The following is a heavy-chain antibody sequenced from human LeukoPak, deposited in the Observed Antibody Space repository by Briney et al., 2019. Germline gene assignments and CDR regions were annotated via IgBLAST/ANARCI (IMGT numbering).Heavy chain of an antibody. CDR1: GGSFSGYY. J-gene: IGHJ4*02. D-gene: IGHD3-3*01. V-gene: IGHV4-34*01. Sequence: SETLSLTCAVYGGSFSGYYWSWIRQPPGKGLEWIGEINHSGSTNYNPSLKSRVTISVDTSKNQFSLKLSSVTAADTAVYYCARGLYDFWSGYYKPFDYWGQGTLVTVSS. CDR2: INHSGST. CDR3: ARGLYDFWSGYYKPFDY.